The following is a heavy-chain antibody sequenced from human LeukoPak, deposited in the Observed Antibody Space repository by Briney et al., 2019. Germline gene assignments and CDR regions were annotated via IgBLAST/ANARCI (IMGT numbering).Heavy chain of an antibody. D-gene: IGHD6-13*01. CDR1: GFTFSSYS. CDR3: ARVESGIAAAGWYEVWYYFDY. CDR2: ISSSSSYI. V-gene: IGHV3-21*01. J-gene: IGHJ4*02. Sequence: AGGSLRLSCAASGFTFSSYSMNWVRPAPGKGLEWVSSISSSSSYIYYADSVKGRFTISRDNAKNSLYLQMNSLRAEDTAVYYCARVESGIAAAGWYEVWYYFDYWGQGTLVTVSS.